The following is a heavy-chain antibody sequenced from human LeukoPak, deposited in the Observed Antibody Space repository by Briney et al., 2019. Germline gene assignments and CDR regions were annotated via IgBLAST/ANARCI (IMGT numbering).Heavy chain of an antibody. CDR1: GFTFSSYA. D-gene: IGHD3-3*01. CDR3: ARDGAITIFGGVIPRHWFDP. J-gene: IGHJ5*02. Sequence: GGSLRLSCAASGFTFSSYAMSWVRQAPGKGLEWVSAISGSGGSTYYADSVKGRFTISRDNSKNTLYLQMNSLRAEDTAVYYCARDGAITIFGGVIPRHWFDPWGQGTLVTVSS. CDR2: ISGSGGST. V-gene: IGHV3-23*01.